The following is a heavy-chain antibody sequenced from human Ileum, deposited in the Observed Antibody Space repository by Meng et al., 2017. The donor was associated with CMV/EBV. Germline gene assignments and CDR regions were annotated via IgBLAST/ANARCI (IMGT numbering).Heavy chain of an antibody. Sequence: QADLRESGPGLVKPSETLSLTCTVSIASISPYYWNWIRQPAGKGLEWIGRIYTGGPTDYNPSLKSRVTMSVDTSKNQFFLNLSSVTAADTAVYYCARGQTVRGFEYWGLGILVTVSS. V-gene: IGHV4-4*07. CDR1: IASISPYY. J-gene: IGHJ4*02. D-gene: IGHD3-10*01. CDR3: ARGQTVRGFEY. CDR2: IYTGGPT.